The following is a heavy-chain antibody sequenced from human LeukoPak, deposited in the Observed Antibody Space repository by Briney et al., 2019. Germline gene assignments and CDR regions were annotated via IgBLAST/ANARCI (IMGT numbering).Heavy chain of an antibody. CDR3: AREFPRGYCSSTSCRWFDP. D-gene: IGHD2-2*03. J-gene: IGHJ5*02. Sequence: SETLSLTCTVSGGSISSYYWSWIRQPPGEGLEWIRRIYNSGSTTYNPSLKSRVTMAVDTSKNQFSLKLISVTAADTAVYYCAREFPRGYCSSTSCRWFDPWGQGTLVTGSS. V-gene: IGHV4-4*07. CDR1: GGSISSYY. CDR2: IYNSGST.